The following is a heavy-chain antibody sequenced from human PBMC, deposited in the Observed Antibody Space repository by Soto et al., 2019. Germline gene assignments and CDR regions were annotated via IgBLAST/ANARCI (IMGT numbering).Heavy chain of an antibody. CDR2: INSDGSST. Sequence: PGWSLRLSCAASGFTFSSYWVHGVRKAPGKGLVWVSRINSDGSSTSYADSVKGRFTISRDNAKNTLYLQMNSLRAEDTAVYYCARVGGAAAGYYYYYGMDVWGQGTTVTVSS. V-gene: IGHV3-74*01. J-gene: IGHJ6*02. D-gene: IGHD6-13*01. CDR3: ARVGGAAAGYYYYYGMDV. CDR1: GFTFSSYW.